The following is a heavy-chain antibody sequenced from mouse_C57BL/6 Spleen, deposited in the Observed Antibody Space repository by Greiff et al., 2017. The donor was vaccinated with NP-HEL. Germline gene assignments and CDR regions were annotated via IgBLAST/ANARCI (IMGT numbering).Heavy chain of an antibody. V-gene: IGHV1-64*01. Sequence: QVQLKQSGAELVKPGASVKLSCKASGYTFTSYWMHWVKQRPGQGLEWIGMIHPNSGSTNYNEKFKSKATLTVDKSSSTAYMQLSSLTSEDSAVYYCARPLYYYGSRRYFDVWGTGTTVTVSS. D-gene: IGHD1-1*01. CDR1: GYTFTSYW. CDR2: IHPNSGST. CDR3: ARPLYYYGSRRYFDV. J-gene: IGHJ1*03.